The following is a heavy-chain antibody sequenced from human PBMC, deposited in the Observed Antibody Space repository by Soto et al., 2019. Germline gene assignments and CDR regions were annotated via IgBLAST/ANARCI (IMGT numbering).Heavy chain of an antibody. V-gene: IGHV1-69*02. CDR1: GGTFNTYT. J-gene: IGHJ3*02. CDR3: AREIAVAGKTSDGFDI. D-gene: IGHD6-19*01. Sequence: QVQLVQSGAEVKKPGSSVKVSCKASGGTFNTYTISWVRQAPGQGLEWMGRIIPILGIAKYEQKFQGRVTITADKSTSTAYMELSSLRSEDTAVYYCAREIAVAGKTSDGFDIWGQGTMVTVSS. CDR2: IIPILGIA.